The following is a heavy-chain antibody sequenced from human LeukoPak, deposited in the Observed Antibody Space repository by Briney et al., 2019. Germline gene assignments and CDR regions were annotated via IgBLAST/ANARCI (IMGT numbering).Heavy chain of an antibody. CDR1: GFTFSSYA. CDR3: AKDRSVSSIARVGNLDY. D-gene: IGHD5/OR15-5a*01. Sequence: GGSLRLSCAASGFTFSSYAMSWVRQAPGKGLEWVSAISGSGGSTYYADSVKGRFTISRDNSKNTLYLQMNSLRAEDTAVYYCAKDRSVSSIARVGNLDYWGQGTLVTVSS. J-gene: IGHJ4*02. CDR2: ISGSGGST. V-gene: IGHV3-23*01.